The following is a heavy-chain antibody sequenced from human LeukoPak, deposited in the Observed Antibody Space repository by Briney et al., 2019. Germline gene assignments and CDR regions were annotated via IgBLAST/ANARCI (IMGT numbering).Heavy chain of an antibody. Sequence: YIYYADSVKGRFTISRDNAKNSLYLQMNSLRAEDTAVYYCARAARRVVVTATTFIPYYFDYWGQGTLVTVSS. D-gene: IGHD2-21*02. J-gene: IGHJ4*02. CDR2: YI. CDR3: ARAARRVVVTATTFIPYYFDY. V-gene: IGHV3-21*01.